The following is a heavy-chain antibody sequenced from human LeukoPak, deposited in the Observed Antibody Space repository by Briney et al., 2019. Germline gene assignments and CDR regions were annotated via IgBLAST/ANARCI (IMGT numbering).Heavy chain of an antibody. D-gene: IGHD6-13*01. V-gene: IGHV1-18*01. CDR3: ARAYSSSWYAGGTNWFDP. J-gene: IGHJ5*02. CDR2: ISAYNGNT. Sequence: ASVKVSCKASGYTFTSYGISWVRQAPGQGLEWMGWISAYNGNTNYAQKLQGRVTMTTDTSTSTAYMELRSLRSDDTAVYYCARAYSSSWYAGGTNWFDPWGQGTLVTVSS. CDR1: GYTFTSYG.